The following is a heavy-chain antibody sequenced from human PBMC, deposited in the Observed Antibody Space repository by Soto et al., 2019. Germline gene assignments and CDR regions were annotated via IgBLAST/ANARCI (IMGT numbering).Heavy chain of an antibody. J-gene: IGHJ3*02. D-gene: IGHD6-19*01. CDR1: GFTFSSYA. CDR2: ISYDGSNK. CDR3: ARDPNRQWLVQKDAFDI. Sequence: PGGSLRLSCAASGFTFSSYAMHWVRQAPGKGLEWVAVISYDGSNKYYADSVKGRFTISRDNSKNTLYLQMNSLRAEDTAVYYCARDPNRQWLVQKDAFDIWGQGTMVTVSS. V-gene: IGHV3-30-3*01.